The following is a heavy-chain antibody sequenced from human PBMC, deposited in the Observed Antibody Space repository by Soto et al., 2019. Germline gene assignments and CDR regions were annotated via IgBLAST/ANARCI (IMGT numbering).Heavy chain of an antibody. CDR3: ARGGIFGVVINWFDP. CDR1: GFTFSSYS. D-gene: IGHD3-3*01. CDR2: ISSSSSYI. J-gene: IGHJ5*02. V-gene: IGHV3-21*01. Sequence: VQLVESGGGLVKPGGSLRLSCAASGFTFSSYSMNWVRQAPGKGLEWVSSISSSSSYIYYADSVKGRFTISRDNAKNSLYLQMNSLRAEDTAVYYCARGGIFGVVINWFDPWGQGTLVTVSS.